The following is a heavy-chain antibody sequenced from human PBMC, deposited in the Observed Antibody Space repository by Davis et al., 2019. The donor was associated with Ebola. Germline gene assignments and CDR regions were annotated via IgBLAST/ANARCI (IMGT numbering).Heavy chain of an antibody. CDR3: ASVTRNYNWNVGWFDP. V-gene: IGHV1-69*13. J-gene: IGHJ5*02. D-gene: IGHD1-1*01. CDR1: GGTFSSYA. Sequence: SVKVSCKASGGTFSSYAISWVRQAPGQGLEWMGGIIPIFGTANYAQKFQGRVTITADESTSTAYMELSSLRSEDTAVYYCASVTRNYNWNVGWFDPWGQGTLVTVSS. CDR2: IIPIFGTA.